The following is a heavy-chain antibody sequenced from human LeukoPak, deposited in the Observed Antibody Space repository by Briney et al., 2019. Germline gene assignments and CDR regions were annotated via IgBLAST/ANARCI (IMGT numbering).Heavy chain of an antibody. J-gene: IGHJ4*02. D-gene: IGHD5-12*01. Sequence: GGSLRLSCAASGFTFSSYSMNWVRQAPGKGLEWVSSIRSSSSYIYYADSVKGRFTISRDNAKNSLYLQMNSLRAEDTAVYYCARDQWLQGTFDYWGQGTLVTVSS. CDR3: ARDQWLQGTFDY. CDR1: GFTFSSYS. V-gene: IGHV3-21*01. CDR2: IRSSSSYI.